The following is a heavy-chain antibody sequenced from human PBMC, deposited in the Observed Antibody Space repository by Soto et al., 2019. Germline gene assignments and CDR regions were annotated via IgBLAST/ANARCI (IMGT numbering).Heavy chain of an antibody. V-gene: IGHV3-23*01. Sequence: EVQLLESGGDLVQPGGSLRLSCAASGFAFSNYAMSWVRQAPGKGLEWVSGVGGSGDRTYYADFVKGRFTVSRDNSKNTMYLQMNGLRVEDTAIYYCARAEDDYGDQDHFDFWGQGTLVTVSS. CDR1: GFAFSNYA. D-gene: IGHD4-17*01. CDR2: VGGSGDRT. CDR3: ARAEDDYGDQDHFDF. J-gene: IGHJ4*02.